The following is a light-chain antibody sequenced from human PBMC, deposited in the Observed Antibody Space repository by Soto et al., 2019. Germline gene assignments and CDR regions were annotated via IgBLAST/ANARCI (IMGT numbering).Light chain of an antibody. CDR1: QFMSVW. J-gene: IGKJ3*01. V-gene: IGKV1-5*03. CDR2: KAS. CDR3: QQYNSFPLT. Sequence: DIQMTQSPSTLSASVGDRVTITCRASQFMSVWLAWYQQKPGTAPKLLIYKASSLESGVPTRFSGSGSGIEFTLTISSLQPDDSATYHCQQYNSFPLTFGPGTKVDIK.